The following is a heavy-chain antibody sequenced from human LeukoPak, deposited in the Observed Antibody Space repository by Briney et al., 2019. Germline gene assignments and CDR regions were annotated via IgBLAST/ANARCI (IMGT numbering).Heavy chain of an antibody. CDR3: ARELYNWNVDY. CDR2: IYSGGIT. Sequence: GGSLRLSCAASGFTFSSYAMSWVRQAPGKGLEWVSVIYSGGITYYADSVKGRFTISRDNSKNTLYLQMNTLRAEDTAVYYCARELYNWNVDYWGQGTLVTVSS. D-gene: IGHD1-20*01. V-gene: IGHV3-53*01. CDR1: GFTFSSYA. J-gene: IGHJ4*02.